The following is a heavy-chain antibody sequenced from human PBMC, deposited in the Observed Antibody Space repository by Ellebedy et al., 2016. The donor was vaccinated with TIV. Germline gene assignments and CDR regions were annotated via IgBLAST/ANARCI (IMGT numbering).Heavy chain of an antibody. Sequence: AASVKVSCKASGYTFTSYGISWVRQAPGQGLEWMGWISAYNGNTNYAQKLQGRVTMTTDTSTSTAYMELRSLRSDDTAVYYCARRGSITMVRGVITNRLNWFDPWGQGTLVTVSS. D-gene: IGHD3-10*01. V-gene: IGHV1-18*04. CDR1: GYTFTSYG. J-gene: IGHJ5*02. CDR2: ISAYNGNT. CDR3: ARRGSITMVRGVITNRLNWFDP.